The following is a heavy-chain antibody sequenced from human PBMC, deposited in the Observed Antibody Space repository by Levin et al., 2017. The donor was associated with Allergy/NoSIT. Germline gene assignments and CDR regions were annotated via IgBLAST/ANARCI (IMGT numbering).Heavy chain of an antibody. CDR3: ARLQRGSGWYEVDY. Sequence: GESLKISCKASGYTFTGYYMHWVRQAPGQGLEWMGWINPNSGGTNYAQKFQGRVTMTRDTSISTAYMELSRLRSDDTAVYYCARLQRGSGWYEVDYWGQGTLVTVSS. CDR2: INPNSGGT. CDR1: GYTFTGYY. D-gene: IGHD6-19*01. V-gene: IGHV1-2*02. J-gene: IGHJ4*02.